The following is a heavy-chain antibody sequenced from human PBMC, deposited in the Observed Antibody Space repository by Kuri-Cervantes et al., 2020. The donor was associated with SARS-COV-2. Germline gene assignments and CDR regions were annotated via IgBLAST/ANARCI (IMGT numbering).Heavy chain of an antibody. CDR3: AKVETASLDY. D-gene: IGHD3-3*01. Sequence: GESLKISCAASGFSFSYYGMHWVRQAPGKGLEWVGFVRRDGSNYYYADSVKGRFTISRDNSKNSLYLEMNSLRPEDTVVYYCAKVETASLDYWGQGTLVTVSS. J-gene: IGHJ4*02. CDR1: GFSFSYYG. CDR2: VRRDGSNY. V-gene: IGHV3-30*02.